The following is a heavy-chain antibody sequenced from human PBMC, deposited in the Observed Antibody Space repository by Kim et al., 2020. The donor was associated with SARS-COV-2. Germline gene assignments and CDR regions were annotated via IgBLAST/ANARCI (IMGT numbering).Heavy chain of an antibody. CDR2: INHSGST. J-gene: IGHJ4*02. Sequence: SETLSLTCAVYGGSFSGYYWSWIRQPPGKGLEWIGEINHSGSTNYNPSLKSRVTISVDTSKNQFSLKLSSVTAADTAVYYCARKNSITIYDYWGQGTLVT. V-gene: IGHV4-34*01. D-gene: IGHD3-9*01. CDR1: GGSFSGYY. CDR3: ARKNSITIYDY.